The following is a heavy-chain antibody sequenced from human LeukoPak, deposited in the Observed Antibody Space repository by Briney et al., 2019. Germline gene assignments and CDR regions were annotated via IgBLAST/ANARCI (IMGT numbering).Heavy chain of an antibody. CDR2: INPSGGST. J-gene: IGHJ5*02. D-gene: IGHD6-19*01. CDR1: GYTFTSYY. CDR3: ARTGDSSGWYAWFDP. V-gene: IGHV1-46*01. Sequence: GASVKVSCKAPGYTFTSYYMHWVRQAPGQGLEWMGIINPSGGSTSYAQKFQGRVTMTRDTSTSTVYMELSSLRSEDTAVYYCARTGDSSGWYAWFDPWGQGTLVTVSS.